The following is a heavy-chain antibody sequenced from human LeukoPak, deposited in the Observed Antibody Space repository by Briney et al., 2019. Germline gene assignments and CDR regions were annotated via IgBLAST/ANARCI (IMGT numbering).Heavy chain of an antibody. CDR3: AKWGDTAMAPGYYGMDV. D-gene: IGHD5-18*01. CDR2: ITPIFGTA. Sequence: GASVKVSCKASGGTFSSYAISWVRQAPGQGLEWMGGITPIFGTANYAQKFQGRVTITADESTSTAYMELSSLRSEDTAVYYCAKWGDTAMAPGYYGMDVWGKGTTVTVSS. V-gene: IGHV1-69*13. J-gene: IGHJ6*04. CDR1: GGTFSSYA.